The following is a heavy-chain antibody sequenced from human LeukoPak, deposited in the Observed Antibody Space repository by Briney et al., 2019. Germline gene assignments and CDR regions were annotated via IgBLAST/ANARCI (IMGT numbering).Heavy chain of an antibody. D-gene: IGHD3-10*01. V-gene: IGHV4-34*01. J-gene: IGHJ6*03. CDR3: ARGPWFGESYYMDV. Sequence: PSETLSLTCAVYGGSFSVYYWSWIRQPPGKGLEWIGEISHSGGTNSNPSLKSRVTISIDTSKNQFSLKLSSMTAADMAAYYCARGPWFGESYYMDVWGKGTTVTVSS. CDR1: GGSFSVYY. CDR2: ISHSGGT.